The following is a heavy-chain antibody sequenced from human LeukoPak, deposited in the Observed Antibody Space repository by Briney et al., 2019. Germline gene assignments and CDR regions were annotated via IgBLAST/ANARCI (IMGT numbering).Heavy chain of an antibody. D-gene: IGHD2-2*02. CDR2: IGGSGGST. Sequence: GGSLRLSCAASGFTFSSYAMSWARQAPGKGLEWVSAIGGSGGSTYSADSVKGRFTISRDNSKNTLYLQMNSLRAEDTAVYYCAKDNRLVVVPAAIWDYYYYYGMDVWGQGTTVTVSS. V-gene: IGHV3-23*01. CDR1: GFTFSSYA. CDR3: AKDNRLVVVPAAIWDYYYYYGMDV. J-gene: IGHJ6*02.